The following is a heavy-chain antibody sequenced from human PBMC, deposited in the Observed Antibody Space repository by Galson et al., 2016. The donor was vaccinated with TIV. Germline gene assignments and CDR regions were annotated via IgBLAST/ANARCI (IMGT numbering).Heavy chain of an antibody. CDR3: AKARNTAMYTHHYYYRMDV. D-gene: IGHD5-18*01. CDR2: FIPLVGTA. Sequence: SVKVSCKASGDTFSSYHFNWVRQAPGQRLEWVGGFIPLVGTANYAQKFQGRVTMSADESTSTLYMEVRSLRSEDTAVYYCAKARNTAMYTHHYYYRMDVRGQGTTVIVSS. J-gene: IGHJ6*02. V-gene: IGHV1-69*13. CDR1: GDTFSSYH.